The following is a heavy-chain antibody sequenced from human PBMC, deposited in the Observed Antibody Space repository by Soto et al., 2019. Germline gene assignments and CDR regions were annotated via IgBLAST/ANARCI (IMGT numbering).Heavy chain of an antibody. J-gene: IGHJ4*02. CDR1: GDSVSRNSAA. CDR2: TISRSKWYN. Sequence: QVQLQQSSPGLVKPSQTLSLTCAISGDSVSRNSAAWNWIRQSPARGLEWLGRTISRSKWYNEYAVSGKGRITVNPHTTKNQFSLRLKSVTPENTAVYYCERSSEPAPALDSWGQGTLVTVSS. V-gene: IGHV6-1*01. CDR3: ERSSEPAPALDS. D-gene: IGHD2-2*01.